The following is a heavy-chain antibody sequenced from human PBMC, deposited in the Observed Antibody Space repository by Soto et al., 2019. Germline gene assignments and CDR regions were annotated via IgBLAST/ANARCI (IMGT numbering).Heavy chain of an antibody. Sequence: GGSLRLSCAASGFTFSSYAMHWVRQAPGKGLEWVAVISYDGSNKYYADSVKGRFTISRDNSKNTLYLQMNSLRAEDTAVYYCASYSERALAVTDAFDIWGQGTMVTVSS. V-gene: IGHV3-30-3*01. D-gene: IGHD4-17*01. CDR1: GFTFSSYA. CDR3: ASYSERALAVTDAFDI. CDR2: ISYDGSNK. J-gene: IGHJ3*02.